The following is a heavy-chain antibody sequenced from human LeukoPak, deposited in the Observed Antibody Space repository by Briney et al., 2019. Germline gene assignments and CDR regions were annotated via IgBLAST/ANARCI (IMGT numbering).Heavy chain of an antibody. CDR1: GFTFSSYS. Sequence: GGSLRLSCAASGFTFSSYSVNWVRQAPGKGLEWVSSISGSSTYVYYADSMRGRFTISRDDAKNSLYLQMNSLRAEDTAAYYCARGVSGRYYDFDYWGQGTLVTVSS. CDR3: ARGVSGRYYDFDY. V-gene: IGHV3-21*06. D-gene: IGHD1-26*01. J-gene: IGHJ4*02. CDR2: ISGSSTYV.